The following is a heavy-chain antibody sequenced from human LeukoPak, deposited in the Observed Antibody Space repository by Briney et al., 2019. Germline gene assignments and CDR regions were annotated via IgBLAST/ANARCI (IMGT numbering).Heavy chain of an antibody. CDR2: IWYDGSNK. CDR1: GFTFSSYG. D-gene: IGHD3-3*01. Sequence: GGSLRLSCAASGFTFSSYGMHWVRQAPGKGLEWVAVIWYDGSNKYYADSVKGRFTISRDNSKNTLYLQMNSLRAEDTAVYYCVRDPSTLYDFWSGSYGMDVWGQGTTVTVSS. V-gene: IGHV3-33*01. CDR3: VRDPSTLYDFWSGSYGMDV. J-gene: IGHJ6*02.